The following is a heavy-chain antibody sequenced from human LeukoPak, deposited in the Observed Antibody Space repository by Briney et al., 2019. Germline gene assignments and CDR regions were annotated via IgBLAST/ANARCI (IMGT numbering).Heavy chain of an antibody. D-gene: IGHD1-20*01. CDR1: GYSISSGYY. J-gene: IGHJ4*02. V-gene: IGHV4-38-2*02. CDR3: AREGDNWNPIEDDY. CDR2: IYHSGST. Sequence: SETLSLTCTVSGYSISSGYYWGWIRQPPGKGLEWIGSIYHSGSTYYNPFLKSRVTISVDTSKNQFSLKLSSVTAADTAVYYCAREGDNWNPIEDDYWGQGTLVTVSS.